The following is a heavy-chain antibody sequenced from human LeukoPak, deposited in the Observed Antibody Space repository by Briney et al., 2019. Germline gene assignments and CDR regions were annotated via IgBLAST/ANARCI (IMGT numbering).Heavy chain of an antibody. Sequence: GGPLRLSCAASGFTVSNKYMSWVRQAPGKGLEWVALTYTDGSAHYADSVKGRFTISRDNSKNTLFLQLNSLRAEDSALYYCAGGYTNTRSALWAFDIWGRGTMVTVSS. CDR1: GFTVSNKY. D-gene: IGHD6-13*01. CDR2: TYTDGSA. J-gene: IGHJ3*02. V-gene: IGHV3-53*01. CDR3: AGGYTNTRSALWAFDI.